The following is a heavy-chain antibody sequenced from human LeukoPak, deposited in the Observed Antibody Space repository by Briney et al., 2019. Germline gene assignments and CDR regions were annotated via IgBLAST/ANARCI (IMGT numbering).Heavy chain of an antibody. CDR2: IYYSGST. D-gene: IGHD2-15*01. V-gene: IGHV4-59*01. Sequence: SETLSLTCTVSGGYISSYYWSWIRQPPGKGLEWLGQIYYSGSTNYNPSLKSRVTISVDTSKNQFSLKLSSVTAADTAVYYCARLGYCSGGSCYPATPYYFDYWGQGTLVTVSP. J-gene: IGHJ4*02. CDR3: ARLGYCSGGSCYPATPYYFDY. CDR1: GGYISSYY.